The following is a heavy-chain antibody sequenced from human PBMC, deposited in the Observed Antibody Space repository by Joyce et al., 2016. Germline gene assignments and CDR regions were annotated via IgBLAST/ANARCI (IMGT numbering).Heavy chain of an antibody. CDR2: VNYRGDT. CDR3: ARHSSRHYFNPSDF. D-gene: IGHD3-10*01. V-gene: IGHV4-39*01. J-gene: IGHJ4*02. CDR1: GASIGSTTNA. Sequence: QLPLQESGPRLVKPSETLSLTCAVSGASIGSTTNAWGWIRQSPGKELEWVGSVNYRGDTFYRPSLRTRVALSVDTSRNQFSLTLNSVSAADTAVYYCARHSSRHYFNPSDFWGQGTLVTVSS.